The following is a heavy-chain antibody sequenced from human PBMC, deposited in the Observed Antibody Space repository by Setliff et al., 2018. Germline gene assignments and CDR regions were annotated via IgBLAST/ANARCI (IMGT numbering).Heavy chain of an antibody. CDR2: IYHSGST. J-gene: IGHJ2*01. CDR1: GGSISSSNW. V-gene: IGHV4-4*02. CDR3: ARDTLLRGSRGTKTMVINYWYFDV. D-gene: IGHD4-17*01. Sequence: SETLSLTCAVSGGSISSSNWWSWVRQPPGKGLEWIGEIYHSGSTNYNPSLKSRVTISVDKSKNQFSLKLSSVTAADTAVYYCARDTLLRGSRGTKTMVINYWYFDVWGRGTPVTVSS.